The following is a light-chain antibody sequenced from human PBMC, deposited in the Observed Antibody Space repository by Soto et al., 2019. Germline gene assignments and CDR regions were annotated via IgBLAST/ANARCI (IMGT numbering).Light chain of an antibody. Sequence: QSALTQPASVSGSPGQSITISCTGTSSDVGNYNLVSWYQQHPGKAPKLMIYEGSKRLSGVSNRFSGSKSGNTASLTISILQAEDEADYYCCSYAGSSTYVFGTGTKVTV. CDR1: SSDVGNYNL. CDR3: CSYAGSSTYV. CDR2: EGS. J-gene: IGLJ1*01. V-gene: IGLV2-23*01.